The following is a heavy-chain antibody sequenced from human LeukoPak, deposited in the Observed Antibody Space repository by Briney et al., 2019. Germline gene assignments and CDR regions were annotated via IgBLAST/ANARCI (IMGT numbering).Heavy chain of an antibody. V-gene: IGHV3-21*01. CDR1: GFTFSSYS. D-gene: IGHD3-10*01. J-gene: IGHJ6*02. Sequence: GGSLRLSCAASGFTFSSYSMNWDRQAPGKGLEWVSSISSSSSYIYYADSVKGRFTISRDNAKNSLYLQMNSLRAEDTAVYYCARDRNYYYGPMDVWGQGTTVTVSS. CDR2: ISSSSSYI. CDR3: ARDRNYYYGPMDV.